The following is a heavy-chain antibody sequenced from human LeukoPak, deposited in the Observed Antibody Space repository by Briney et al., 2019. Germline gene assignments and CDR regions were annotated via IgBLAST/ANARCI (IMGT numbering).Heavy chain of an antibody. CDR3: ARLDTAMDYSAFDI. CDR2: IYHSGST. V-gene: IGHV4-30-2*01. CDR1: GGSISSGGYY. D-gene: IGHD5-18*01. Sequence: PSQTLSLTCTVSGGSISSGGYYWSWIRQPPGKGLEWIGYIYHSGSTYYNPSLKSRVTISVDRSKNQFSLKLSSVTAEDTAVYYCARLDTAMDYSAFDIWGQGTMVTVSS. J-gene: IGHJ3*02.